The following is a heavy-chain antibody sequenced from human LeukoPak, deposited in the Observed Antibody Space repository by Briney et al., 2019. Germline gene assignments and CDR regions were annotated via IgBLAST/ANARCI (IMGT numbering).Heavy chain of an antibody. CDR1: GGSISSSSYY. Sequence: SETLSLPCTVSGGSISSSSYYWGWIRQPPGKGLEWIGSIYYSGSTYYNPSLKSRVTISVDTSKNQFSLKLSSVTAADTAVYYCARPRVNCSGGSCFYYFDYWGQGTLVTVSS. D-gene: IGHD2-15*01. J-gene: IGHJ4*02. CDR3: ARPRVNCSGGSCFYYFDY. V-gene: IGHV4-39*01. CDR2: IYYSGST.